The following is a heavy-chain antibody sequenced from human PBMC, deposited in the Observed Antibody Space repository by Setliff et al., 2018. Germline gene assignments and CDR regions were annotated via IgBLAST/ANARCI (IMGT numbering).Heavy chain of an antibody. CDR2: IYTSGST. D-gene: IGHD6-19*01. J-gene: IGHJ5*02. Sequence: SETLSLTCTVSGGSISSGIYYWSWIRQPAGKGLEWIGRIYTSGSTNYNPSLKSRVTISVDTSKNQFSLKLSSVTAADTAVYYCARTRGSSGWLNWFDPWGQGTLVTVSS. CDR1: GGSISSGIYY. V-gene: IGHV4-61*02. CDR3: ARTRGSSGWLNWFDP.